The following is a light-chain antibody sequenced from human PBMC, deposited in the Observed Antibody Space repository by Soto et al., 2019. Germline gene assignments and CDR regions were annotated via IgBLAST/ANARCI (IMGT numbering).Light chain of an antibody. CDR3: QQRNNWPPSIT. CDR1: QSIASH. Sequence: EIGLTQSPLTLSLSPGERATLSCSAIQSIASHLAWYQQKPGQAPRLLIHDASSRATGIPARFSGSGSGTDFTLTISSLEPEDFAVYYCQQRNNWPPSITFGPGTRLEI. CDR2: DAS. J-gene: IGKJ5*01. V-gene: IGKV3-11*01.